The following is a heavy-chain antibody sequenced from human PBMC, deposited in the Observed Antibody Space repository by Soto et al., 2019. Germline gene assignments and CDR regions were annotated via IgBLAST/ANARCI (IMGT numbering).Heavy chain of an antibody. CDR2: ISYDGRNK. CDR1: GFTFSSYG. CDR3: VKDGSSGWPYYYDMDV. D-gene: IGHD6-19*01. Sequence: GSLRLSCAASGFTFSSYGMHWVRQAPGKGLEWVAVISYDGRNKYYADAVKGRFTISRDNSKNTLYLQMSSLRAEDTAVYYCVKDGSSGWPYYYDMDVWGQGTTVTVSS. J-gene: IGHJ6*02. V-gene: IGHV3-30*18.